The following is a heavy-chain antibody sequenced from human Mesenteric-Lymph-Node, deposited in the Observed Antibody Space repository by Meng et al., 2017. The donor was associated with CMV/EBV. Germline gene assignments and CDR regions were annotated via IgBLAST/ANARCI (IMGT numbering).Heavy chain of an antibody. V-gene: IGHV4-34*01. CDR1: GVSFSGYY. D-gene: IGHD3-9*01. CDR3: ARGSSYDILTGYFDY. Sequence: WGPRLVHPSDTRSVTCAVDGVSFSGYYWNWIRQSPGKGLEWIGEINHSGSTTYNPSFTSRIIISVDTSTNQISLNMSSVTAADTAVYYCARGSSYDILTGYFDYWGQGALVTVSS. J-gene: IGHJ4*02. CDR2: INHSGST.